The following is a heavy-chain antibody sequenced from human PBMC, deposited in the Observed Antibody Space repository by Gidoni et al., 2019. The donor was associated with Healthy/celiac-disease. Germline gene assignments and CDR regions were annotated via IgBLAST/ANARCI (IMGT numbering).Heavy chain of an antibody. CDR3: ASNYYDSSGYYYEGH. D-gene: IGHD3-22*01. J-gene: IGHJ4*02. Sequence: QVQLQESGPGLVKPSQTLSLTCTVSGGSISSGGYYWSWLRQHPGKGLEWIGYIYYSGSTYYNPSLKSRVTISVDTSKNQFSLKLSSVTAADTAVYYCASNYYDSSGYYYEGHWGQGTLVTVSS. CDR1: GGSISSGGYY. V-gene: IGHV4-31*03. CDR2: IYYSGST.